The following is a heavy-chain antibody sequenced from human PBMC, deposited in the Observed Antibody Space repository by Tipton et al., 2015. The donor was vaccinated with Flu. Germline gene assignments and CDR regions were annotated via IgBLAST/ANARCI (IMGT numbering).Heavy chain of an antibody. V-gene: IGHV4-59*01. CDR2: IYSSGST. Sequence: TLSLTCTVSDDSITFYYWSWVRQPPGKGLEWIGYIYSSGSTNYNPSLRGRLAISLDASNHQFSLRLRSVSAADSAVYYCARGVIRGDHSYGFDVWGQGTTVTVSS. CDR1: DDSITFYY. CDR3: ARGVIRGDHSYGFDV. D-gene: IGHD2-21*01. J-gene: IGHJ6*02.